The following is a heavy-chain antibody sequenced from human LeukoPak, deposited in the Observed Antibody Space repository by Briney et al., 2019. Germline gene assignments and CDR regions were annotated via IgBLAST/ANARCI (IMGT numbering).Heavy chain of an antibody. CDR1: GGSFSGYY. Sequence: SETLSLTCAVYGGSFSGYYWSWIRQPPGKGLEWIGEINHSGSTNYNPSLKSRVTIPVDTSKNQFSLKLSSVTAADTAVYYCARFKRIAAAVVLDAFDIWGQGTMVTVSS. V-gene: IGHV4-34*01. CDR3: ARFKRIAAAVVLDAFDI. CDR2: INHSGST. J-gene: IGHJ3*02. D-gene: IGHD6-13*01.